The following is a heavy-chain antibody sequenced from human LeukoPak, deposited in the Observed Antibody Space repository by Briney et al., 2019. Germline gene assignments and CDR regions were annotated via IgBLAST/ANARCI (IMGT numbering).Heavy chain of an antibody. CDR2: IYYRGNT. Sequence: SETLSLTCTVSGDSIRNYYWSWIRQPPGKGLEWIGYIYYRGNTNYNPSLKSRVIISIDTSKNQFSLKMSSVTAADAAVYFCARDSPSQYASSSAGFDYWGQGTLVTVSS. CDR3: ARDSPSQYASSSAGFDY. J-gene: IGHJ4*02. D-gene: IGHD6-6*01. CDR1: GDSIRNYY. V-gene: IGHV4-59*01.